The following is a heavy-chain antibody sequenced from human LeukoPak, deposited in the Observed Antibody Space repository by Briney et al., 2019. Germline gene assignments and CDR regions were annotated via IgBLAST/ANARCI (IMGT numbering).Heavy chain of an antibody. J-gene: IGHJ4*02. Sequence: SVKVSCKASGGTFSSYAISWVRQAPGQGLEWMGGIIPIFGTANYAQKFQGRVTITADESTSTAYMELSSLRSEDTAVYCCARDLAVVVPAAFHYWGQGTLVTVSS. V-gene: IGHV1-69*01. CDR2: IIPIFGTA. CDR1: GGTFSSYA. CDR3: ARDLAVVVPAAFHY. D-gene: IGHD2-2*01.